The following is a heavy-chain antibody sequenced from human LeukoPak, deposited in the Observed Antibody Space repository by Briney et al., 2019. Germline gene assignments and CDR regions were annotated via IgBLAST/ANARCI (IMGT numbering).Heavy chain of an antibody. CDR1: GDSVSSASYY. CDR3: ARSVGSERDFDY. CDR2: IYYSGST. Sequence: SETLSLTCTVSGDSVSSASYYWSWIRQPPGKGLEWIGYIYYSGSTNYNPSLKSRVTISVDTSKNQFSLKLSSVTAADTAVYYCARSVGSERDFDYWGQGTLVTVSS. J-gene: IGHJ4*02. V-gene: IGHV4-61*01. D-gene: IGHD1-26*01.